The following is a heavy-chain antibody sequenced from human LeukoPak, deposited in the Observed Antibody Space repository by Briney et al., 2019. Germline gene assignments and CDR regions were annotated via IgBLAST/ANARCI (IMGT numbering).Heavy chain of an antibody. CDR1: GFTFSSYW. V-gene: IGHV3-7*03. J-gene: IGHJ4*02. D-gene: IGHD3-10*01. Sequence: GGSLRLPCAASGFTFSSYWMSWVRQAPGKGLEWVANIKQDGSEKYYVDSVKGRFTISRDNAKNSLYLQMNSLRAEDTAVYYCARQQGVQYLNFDYWGQGALVTVSS. CDR2: IKQDGSEK. CDR3: ARQQGVQYLNFDY.